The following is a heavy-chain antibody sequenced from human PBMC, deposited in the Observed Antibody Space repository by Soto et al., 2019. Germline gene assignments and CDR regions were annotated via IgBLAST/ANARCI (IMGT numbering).Heavy chain of an antibody. CDR2: ISSSGSTI. D-gene: IGHD3-10*01. Sequence: QVQLVESGGGLVKPGGSLRLSCAASGFTFSDYYMSWIRQAPGKGLEWVSYISSSGSTIYYADSVKGRFTISRDNAKNSLDLQMNRLGAEGTAGYYCAGESITLVRGGNTYYYYYYMDVWGKGTTVTVSS. CDR1: GFTFSDYY. CDR3: AGESITLVRGGNTYYYYYYMDV. J-gene: IGHJ6*03. V-gene: IGHV3-11*01.